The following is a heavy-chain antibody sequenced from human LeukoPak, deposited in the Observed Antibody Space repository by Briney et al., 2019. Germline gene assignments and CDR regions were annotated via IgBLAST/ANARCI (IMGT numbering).Heavy chain of an antibody. J-gene: IGHJ4*02. D-gene: IGHD4-17*01. Sequence: PSETLSLTCAVSVVSFDDYYWCCVRQTPGKGLEWIGEINHSGYTNDNPSLKSRVTLSIDTSRKQFSLNLRSVTVADAGTYYCTRMTTGHDYWGQGTLVTVSS. CDR1: VVSFDDYY. CDR2: INHSGYT. V-gene: IGHV4-34*01. CDR3: TRMTTGHDY.